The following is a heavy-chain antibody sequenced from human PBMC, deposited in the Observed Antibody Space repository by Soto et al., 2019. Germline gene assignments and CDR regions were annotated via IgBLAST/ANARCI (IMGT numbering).Heavy chain of an antibody. CDR3: AKSTGGTANGMDV. V-gene: IGHV3-9*01. Sequence: EVQLVESGGGLVQPGESLRLSCDASGFTFDDYAMHWVRQAPGKGLEWVSGISWKSSSIGYADSVKGRFTISRDNAKNSLYLQMNSLTTEDTALYYCAKSTGGTANGMDVWGQGTTVIVSS. J-gene: IGHJ6*02. D-gene: IGHD2-8*02. CDR2: ISWKSSSI. CDR1: GFTFDDYA.